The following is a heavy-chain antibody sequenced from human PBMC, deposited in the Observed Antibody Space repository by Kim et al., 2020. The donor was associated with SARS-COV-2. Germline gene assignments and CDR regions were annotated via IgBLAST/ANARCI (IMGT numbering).Heavy chain of an antibody. CDR2: IHRGGGTT. V-gene: IGHV3-23*01. Sequence: GGSLTLACEAYGVVVSIFGVSWGCQAEDTGMGWCASIHRGGGTTYYADFVKGRFTISRDNSKNTLSLQMNSLRAEDTAVYYCARGWSMPDAWGQGTLVTVSS. CDR3: ARGWSMPDA. J-gene: IGHJ4*02. CDR1: GVVVSIFG. D-gene: IGHD2-8*01.